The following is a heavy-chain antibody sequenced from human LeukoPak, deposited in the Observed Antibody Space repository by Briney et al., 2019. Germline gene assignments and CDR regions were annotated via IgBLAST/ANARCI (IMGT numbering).Heavy chain of an antibody. CDR3: ARDLNYDILTGYYVTTNWFDP. CDR1: GFTLDDYG. Sequence: GGSLRLSCAASGFTLDDYGMSWVRQAPGKGLEWVSGINWNGGSTGYADSVKGRFTISRDNAKNSLYLQMNSLRAEDTALYYCARDLNYDILTGYYVTTNWFDPWGQGTLVTVSS. CDR2: INWNGGST. V-gene: IGHV3-20*04. J-gene: IGHJ5*02. D-gene: IGHD3-9*01.